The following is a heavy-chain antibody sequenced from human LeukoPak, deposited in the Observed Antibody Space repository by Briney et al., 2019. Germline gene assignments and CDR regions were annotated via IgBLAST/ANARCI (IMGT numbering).Heavy chain of an antibody. CDR3: ARGTTHLNWSDP. J-gene: IGHJ5*02. V-gene: IGHV1-69*04. CDR2: IIPILGIA. D-gene: IGHD1-7*01. Sequence: SVKVSCKASGYTFTSYGISWVRQAPGQGLEWMGRIIPILGIANYAQKFQGRVTITADKSTSTAYMELSSLRSEDTAVYYCARGTTHLNWSDPWGQGTLVTVSS. CDR1: GYTFTSYG.